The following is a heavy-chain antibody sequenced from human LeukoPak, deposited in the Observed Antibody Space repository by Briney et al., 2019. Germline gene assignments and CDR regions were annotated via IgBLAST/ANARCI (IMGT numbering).Heavy chain of an antibody. V-gene: IGHV1-18*01. CDR1: GYTSTSYG. Sequence: ASVKVSCKASGYTSTSYGISWVRQAPGQGLEWMGWISAYNGNTNYAQKLQGRVTVTTDTSTSTAYMELRSLRSDDTAVYYCARVVRLGYCSSTSCYFFDYWGQGTLVTVSS. J-gene: IGHJ4*02. CDR2: ISAYNGNT. CDR3: ARVVRLGYCSSTSCYFFDY. D-gene: IGHD2-2*01.